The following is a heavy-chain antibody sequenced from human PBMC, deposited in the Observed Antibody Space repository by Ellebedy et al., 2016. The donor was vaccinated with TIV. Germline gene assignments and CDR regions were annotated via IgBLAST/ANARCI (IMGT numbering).Heavy chain of an antibody. CDR2: IYYSGST. D-gene: IGHD6-13*01. CDR3: AREVGSRAFDI. Sequence: GSLRLXXTVSGGSISSYYWSWIRQPPGKGLEWIGYIYYSGSTNYNPSLKSRVTISVDTSKNQFSLKLSSVTAADTAVYYCAREVGSRAFDIWGQGTMVTVSS. V-gene: IGHV4-59*01. CDR1: GGSISSYY. J-gene: IGHJ3*02.